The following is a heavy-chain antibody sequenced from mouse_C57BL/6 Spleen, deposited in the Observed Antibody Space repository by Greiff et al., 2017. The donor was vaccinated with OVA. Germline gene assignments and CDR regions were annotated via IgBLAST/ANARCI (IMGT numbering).Heavy chain of an antibody. Sequence: VHLVESGAELVRPGASVKLSCKASGYTFTDYYINWVKQRPGQGLEWIARIYPGSGNTYYNEKFKGKATLTAEKSSSTAYMQLSSLTSEDSAVYFCARGGTTVVAGAMDYWGQGTSVTVSS. D-gene: IGHD1-1*01. CDR3: ARGGTTVVAGAMDY. CDR2: IYPGSGNT. CDR1: GYTFTDYY. V-gene: IGHV1-76*01. J-gene: IGHJ4*01.